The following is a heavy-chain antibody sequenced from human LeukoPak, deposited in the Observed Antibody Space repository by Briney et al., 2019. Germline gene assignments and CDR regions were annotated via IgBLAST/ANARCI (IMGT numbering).Heavy chain of an antibody. Sequence: PGGSLRLSCAASEFTFGRYSMNWVRQAPGKGLEWVSSISSSSSYIYYADSVKGRFTISRDNAKNSLYLQMNSLRAEDTAVYYCARVGPDILAPVFELYFDYWGQGTLVTVSS. CDR1: EFTFGRYS. D-gene: IGHD3-9*01. CDR3: ARVGPDILAPVFELYFDY. J-gene: IGHJ4*02. CDR2: ISSSSSYI. V-gene: IGHV3-21*01.